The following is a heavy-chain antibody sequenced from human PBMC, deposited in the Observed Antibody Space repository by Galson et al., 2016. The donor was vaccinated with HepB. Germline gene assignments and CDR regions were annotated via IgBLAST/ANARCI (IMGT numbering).Heavy chain of an antibody. Sequence: VKVSCKVSTYIFTDYYIHWVKQAPGKGLEWMGLINPEDSETTYAEKFRDRFIITADASRDIAYMALSSLSSEDTALYYCATPPAGDSYFDSWGQGTLVTVSS. J-gene: IGHJ4*02. CDR1: TYIFTDYY. V-gene: IGHV1-69-2*01. D-gene: IGHD7-27*01. CDR3: ATPPAGDSYFDS. CDR2: INPEDSET.